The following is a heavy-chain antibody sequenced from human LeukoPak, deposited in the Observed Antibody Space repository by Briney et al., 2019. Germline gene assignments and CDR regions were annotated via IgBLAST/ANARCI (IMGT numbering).Heavy chain of an antibody. Sequence: ASVKVSCKASGYTFTSYYMHWVRQAPGQGLEWMGIINPSGGSTSYAQKFQGRVTMTRDTSTSTVHMELSSLRSEDTAVYYCASSSLRFLEWSLSGDYGMDVWGQGTTVTVSS. CDR1: GYTFTSYY. V-gene: IGHV1-46*01. CDR3: ASSSLRFLEWSLSGDYGMDV. CDR2: INPSGGST. J-gene: IGHJ6*02. D-gene: IGHD3-3*01.